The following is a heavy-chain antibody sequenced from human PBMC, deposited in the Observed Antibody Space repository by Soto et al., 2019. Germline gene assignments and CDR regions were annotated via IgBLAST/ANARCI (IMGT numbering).Heavy chain of an antibody. CDR2: IKSKTDGGTT. Sequence: EVQLVESGGGLVKPGGSLRLSCAASSFTFSNAWMNWVRQAPGKGLEWVGRIKSKTDGGTTDYAAPVKGRFTISRDDSKNTLYLQMNSLKTEDTAVYYCTTGKGLLWFGESIDYWGQGTLVTVSS. V-gene: IGHV3-15*07. CDR3: TTGKGLLWFGESIDY. D-gene: IGHD3-10*01. J-gene: IGHJ4*02. CDR1: SFTFSNAW.